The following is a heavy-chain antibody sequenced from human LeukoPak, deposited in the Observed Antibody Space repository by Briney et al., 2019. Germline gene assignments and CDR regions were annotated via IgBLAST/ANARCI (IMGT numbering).Heavy chain of an antibody. CDR3: ASPYYYASRIDP. CDR2: MYYSGST. Sequence: PSQTLSLTCTVSGGSISSGDYYWSWIRQPPGKGLEWIAYMYYSGSTYYNPSLKSRVTMSADTSKNQLSLKLSPVTAADTAVYYCASPYYYASRIDPWGQGILVTVSS. J-gene: IGHJ5*02. V-gene: IGHV4-30-4*01. CDR1: GGSISSGDYY. D-gene: IGHD3-22*01.